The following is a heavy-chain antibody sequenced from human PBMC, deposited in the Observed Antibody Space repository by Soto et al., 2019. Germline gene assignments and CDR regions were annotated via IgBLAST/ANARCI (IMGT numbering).Heavy chain of an antibody. J-gene: IGHJ4*02. D-gene: IGHD3-22*01. CDR2: INPSGGRT. CDR3: AGLYHYDSSGYYDY. V-gene: IGHV1-46*01. CDR1: GNSFTTYY. Sequence: VASVKVSCKASGNSFTTYYMYWVRQAPGQGLEWMGIINPSGGRTTYAQKFQGRVTMTRDTSTSTFHMELSSLTSEDTAVYYCAGLYHYDSSGYYDYWGQGTLVTVSS.